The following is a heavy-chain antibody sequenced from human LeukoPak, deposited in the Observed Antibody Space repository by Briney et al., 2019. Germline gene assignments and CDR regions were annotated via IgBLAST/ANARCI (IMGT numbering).Heavy chain of an antibody. CDR3: ARRRGWKQQLVYFDY. Sequence: KASETLSLTCTVSGGSITSYYWSWIRQPPGKGLEWIGYLFHSGTRRYNPSLKSRVTISADTTKNQIFLTLNSTTAADTAVYYCARRRGWKQQLVYFDYRGQGTLATVSS. J-gene: IGHJ4*02. V-gene: IGHV4-59*08. CDR2: LFHSGTR. D-gene: IGHD6-13*01. CDR1: GGSITSYY.